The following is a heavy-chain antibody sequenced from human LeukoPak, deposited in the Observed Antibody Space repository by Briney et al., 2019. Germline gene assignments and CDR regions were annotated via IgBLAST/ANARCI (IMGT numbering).Heavy chain of an antibody. Sequence: PSETLSRTCTVSGDSSSSGSFYWTWIRQPPGKMLELIGRIDTGGNTNYNPTLQSRVAISMDTSKSQFSLKLSSVTAADTAVYYCARWERVKRVFFWGQGTLVAVSS. D-gene: IGHD1-26*01. CDR3: ARWERVKRVFF. V-gene: IGHV4-61*02. CDR1: GDSSSSGSFY. J-gene: IGHJ1*01. CDR2: IDTGGNT.